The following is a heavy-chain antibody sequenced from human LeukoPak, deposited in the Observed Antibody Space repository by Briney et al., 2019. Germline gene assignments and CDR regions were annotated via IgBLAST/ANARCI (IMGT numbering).Heavy chain of an antibody. Sequence: SETLSLTCTVSGGSISSSSYYWGWIRQPPGKGLEWIGSIDYSVSTYYNPSLKSRVTISVDTSKNQFSLKLSSVTAADTAVYYCARVPTVTFFDYWGQGTLVTVSS. V-gene: IGHV4-39*07. CDR2: IDYSVST. CDR3: ARVPTVTFFDY. CDR1: GGSISSSSYY. D-gene: IGHD4-17*01. J-gene: IGHJ4*02.